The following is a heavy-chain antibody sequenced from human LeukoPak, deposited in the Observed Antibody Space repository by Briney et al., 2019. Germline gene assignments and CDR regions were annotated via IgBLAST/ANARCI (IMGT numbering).Heavy chain of an antibody. CDR3: ARDGVVGMTYYYYYGMDV. J-gene: IGHJ6*02. D-gene: IGHD3-22*01. CDR2: IIPIFGTA. V-gene: IGHV1-69*13. Sequence: SVQVSCKASGGTFSSYAISWVRQAPGQGLEWMGGIIPIFGTANYAQKFQGRVTITADESTSTAYMELSSLRSEDTAVYYCARDGVVGMTYYYYYGMDVWGQGTTVTVSS. CDR1: GGTFSSYA.